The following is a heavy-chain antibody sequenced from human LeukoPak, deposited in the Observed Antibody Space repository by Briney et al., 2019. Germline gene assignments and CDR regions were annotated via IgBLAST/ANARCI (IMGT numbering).Heavy chain of an antibody. Sequence: SVKVSCTASGVTFSSYATSWVRQAPGQGLEWMGRIIPILGIANYAQKFQGRVTITADKSTSTAYMELSSLRSEDTAVYYCASSKAVVVVAATPAWWFDPWGQGTLVTVSS. CDR1: GVTFSSYA. CDR3: ASSKAVVVVAATPAWWFDP. D-gene: IGHD2-15*01. V-gene: IGHV1-69*04. J-gene: IGHJ5*02. CDR2: IIPILGIA.